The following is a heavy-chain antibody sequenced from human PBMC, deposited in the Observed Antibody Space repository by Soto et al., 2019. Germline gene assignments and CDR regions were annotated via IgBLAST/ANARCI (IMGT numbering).Heavy chain of an antibody. CDR3: ARAHDYTFYYMDV. D-gene: IGHD4-4*01. CDR1: GFTFSSYG. CDR2: IWYDGSNK. J-gene: IGHJ6*03. Sequence: GSLRLSCAASGFTFSSYGMHWVRQAPGKGLEWVAVIWYDGSNKYYADSVKGRFTISRDNSKNTLYLQMNSLRAEDTAVYYCARAHDYTFYYMDVWGKGTTVTVSS. V-gene: IGHV3-33*08.